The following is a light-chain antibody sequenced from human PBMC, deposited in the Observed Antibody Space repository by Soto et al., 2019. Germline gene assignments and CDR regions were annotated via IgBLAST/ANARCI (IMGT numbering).Light chain of an antibody. V-gene: IGKV2-30*02. J-gene: IGKJ3*01. CDR3: MQGIHWPFT. CDR2: KVS. CDR1: QSLVHSDGNTY. Sequence: DVVMTQSPLSLPVTRGQPASISCRSSQSLVHSDGNTYLTWFQQRPGQSPRRLIYKVSNRDSGVPDRFSGSESDTDFTLKISRVEAEDVGVYYCMQGIHWPFTFGPGTTVDIK.